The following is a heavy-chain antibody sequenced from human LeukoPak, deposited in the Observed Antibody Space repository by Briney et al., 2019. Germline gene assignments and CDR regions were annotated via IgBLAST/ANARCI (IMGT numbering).Heavy chain of an antibody. CDR3: ARDRGQWELRDAFDI. V-gene: IGHV3-30*03. Sequence: GGSLRLSCAASGFTFSSYGMHWVRQAPGKGLEWVAVISYDGSNKYYADSVKGRFTISRGNSKNTLYLQMNSLRAEDMAVYYCARDRGQWELRDAFDIWGQGTMVTVSS. D-gene: IGHD1-26*01. CDR2: ISYDGSNK. CDR1: GFTFSSYG. J-gene: IGHJ3*02.